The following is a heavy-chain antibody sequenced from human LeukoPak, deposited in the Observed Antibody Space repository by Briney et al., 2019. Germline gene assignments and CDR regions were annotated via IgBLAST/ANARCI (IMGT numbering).Heavy chain of an antibody. Sequence: GASVKVSCKASGYTFTDYYMHWVRQAPGQGLEWMGWINPNSGGTNYAQKFQGRVTMTRDTSISTAYMELSRLRSDDTAVYYCVESWFGELLGSPADGYWGQGTLVTVSS. CDR3: VESWFGELLGSPADGY. CDR1: GYTFTDYY. V-gene: IGHV1-2*02. J-gene: IGHJ4*02. CDR2: INPNSGGT. D-gene: IGHD3-10*01.